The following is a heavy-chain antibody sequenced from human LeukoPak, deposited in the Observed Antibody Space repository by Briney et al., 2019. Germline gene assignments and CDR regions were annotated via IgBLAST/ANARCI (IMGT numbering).Heavy chain of an antibody. D-gene: IGHD4-17*01. Sequence: PGGSLRLSCAASGFTFDDYGMSWVRQVPGKGLEWVSGINWIGGSADYADSVKGRFTVSRDNAKNSLYLQMNSLRAEDTAVYYCARELNYGDYEVSGAFDIWGQGTMVTVSS. CDR1: GFTFDDYG. CDR2: INWIGGSA. J-gene: IGHJ3*02. V-gene: IGHV3-20*04. CDR3: ARELNYGDYEVSGAFDI.